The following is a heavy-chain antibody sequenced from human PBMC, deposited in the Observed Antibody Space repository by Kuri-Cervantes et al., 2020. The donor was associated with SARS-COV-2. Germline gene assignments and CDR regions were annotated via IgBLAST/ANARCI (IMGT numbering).Heavy chain of an antibody. V-gene: IGHV3-23*01. CDR1: GFTFSSFA. J-gene: IGHJ4*02. CDR3: AKGSHFAY. Sequence: ETLSLTCAASGFTFSSFAMSWVRQAPGKGLEWVSSTIGGGGNTYYADSVKGRFTISRDNSKNTLLLLLNSLRAEDTAVYYCAKGSHFAYWGQGNLVNVSS. CDR2: TIGGGGNT.